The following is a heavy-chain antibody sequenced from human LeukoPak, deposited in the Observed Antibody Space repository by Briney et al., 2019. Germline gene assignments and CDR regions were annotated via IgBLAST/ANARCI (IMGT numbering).Heavy chain of an antibody. J-gene: IGHJ4*02. V-gene: IGHV1-2*02. CDR2: INPYSGGT. CDR1: GYTFTGYY. CDR3: AEALDLFTMISN. Sequence: GASVKVSCKASGYTFTGYYIHWVRQAPGQGLEWMGWINPYSGGTIYAQKFQGRVTMTRDTSISTAYMELSRLRSDDTAVYYCAEALDLFTMISNWGQGTLVTVSS. D-gene: IGHD3-22*01.